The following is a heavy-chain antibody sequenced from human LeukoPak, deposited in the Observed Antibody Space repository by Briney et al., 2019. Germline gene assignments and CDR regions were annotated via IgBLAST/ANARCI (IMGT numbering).Heavy chain of an antibody. D-gene: IGHD2-2*02. CDR1: GGSFSGYY. CDR2: INHSGST. J-gene: IGHJ6*03. Sequence: SETLSLTCAVYGGSFSGYYWSWIRQPPGKGLEWIGEINHSGSTNYNPSLKSRVTISVDTSKNQFSLKLSSVTAADTAVYYCARPYCSSTSCYSPSGPYMDVWGKGTTVTVSS. V-gene: IGHV4-34*01. CDR3: ARPYCSSTSCYSPSGPYMDV.